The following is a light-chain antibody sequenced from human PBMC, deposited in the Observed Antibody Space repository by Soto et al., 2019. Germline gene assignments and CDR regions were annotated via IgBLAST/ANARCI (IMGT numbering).Light chain of an antibody. J-gene: IGLJ2*01. CDR2: SNN. Sequence: QSVLTQPPSASGTPGQRVTISCSGSSSNIGSNTVNWYQQLPGTAPKLLIYSNNQRPSGVPDRFSGSKSGTSASLAISGLQSEDEADYYCAAWDDSLTAVVFGGVTKLTVL. CDR3: AAWDDSLTAVV. V-gene: IGLV1-44*01. CDR1: SSNIGSNT.